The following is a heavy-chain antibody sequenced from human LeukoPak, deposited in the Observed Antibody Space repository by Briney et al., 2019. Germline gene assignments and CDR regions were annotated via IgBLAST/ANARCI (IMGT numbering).Heavy chain of an antibody. CDR2: INTDGSST. CDR1: GFTFSRYW. J-gene: IGHJ4*02. V-gene: IGHV3-74*01. D-gene: IGHD3-16*02. CDR3: TRGYPIFDY. Sequence: GGSLRLSCAASGFTFSRYWMHWVRQAPGKGQVWVSRINTDGSSTSYADSVKGRFTISRDNAKNTLYLQMNSLRVEDTAVYYCTRGYPIFDYWGQGTLVTVSS.